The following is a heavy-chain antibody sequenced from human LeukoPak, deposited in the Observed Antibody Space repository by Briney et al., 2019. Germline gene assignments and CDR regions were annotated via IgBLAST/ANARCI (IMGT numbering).Heavy chain of an antibody. J-gene: IGHJ4*02. CDR3: ARAVSSGYDPFDY. Sequence: GGSLRLSCAGSGFLFDDYAMHWVRQAPGKGLEWVSGISWNSGSIGYADSVKGRFTISRDNAKNSLYLQMNSLRAEDTAVYYCARAVSSGYDPFDYWGQGTLVTVSS. CDR1: GFLFDDYA. V-gene: IGHV3-9*01. D-gene: IGHD3-22*01. CDR2: ISWNSGSI.